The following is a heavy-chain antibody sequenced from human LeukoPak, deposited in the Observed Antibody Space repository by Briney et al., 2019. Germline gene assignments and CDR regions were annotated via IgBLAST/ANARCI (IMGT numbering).Heavy chain of an antibody. Sequence: PGGSLRLSCTVSGFIFSDFSMSWVRQPPGRGLEWIGEINHSGSTNYNPSLKSRVTILVDTSKHQFSLKLSSVTAADTAVYYCARRGGWSPEYFQHWGQGTLVTVSS. CDR2: INHSGST. CDR3: ARRGGWSPEYFQH. CDR1: GFIFSDFS. D-gene: IGHD6-19*01. V-gene: IGHV4-34*01. J-gene: IGHJ1*01.